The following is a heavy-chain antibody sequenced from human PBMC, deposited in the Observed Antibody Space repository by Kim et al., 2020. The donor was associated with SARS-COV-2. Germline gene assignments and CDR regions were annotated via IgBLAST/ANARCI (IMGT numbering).Heavy chain of an antibody. CDR3: AKDDRGDYGDDDFDY. CDR2: ISYDGSNK. V-gene: IGHV3-30*18. D-gene: IGHD4-17*01. J-gene: IGHJ4*01. CDR1: GFTFSSYG. Sequence: GGSLRLSCAASGFTFSSYGMHWVRQAPGKGLEWVAVISYDGSNKYYADSVKGRFTISRDNSKNTLYLQMNGLRAEDTAVYYCAKDDRGDYGDDDFDYWG.